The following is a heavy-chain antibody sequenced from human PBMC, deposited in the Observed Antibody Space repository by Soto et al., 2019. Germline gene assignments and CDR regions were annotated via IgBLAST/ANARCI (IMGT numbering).Heavy chain of an antibody. CDR3: AKDAVYGDGLWLVAD. J-gene: IGHJ4*02. V-gene: IGHV3-23*01. Sequence: DVQLLESGGGLVQPGGSLRLSCAASGFSFSKYAMIWVRQAPGKGQEWVSGITGSGGTIEYAASVKGWFTISRDNSKNTVYLQMNSLRAEDTAMYYCAKDAVYGDGLWLVADWGQGTLVTVS. CDR2: ITGSGGTI. CDR1: GFSFSKYA. D-gene: IGHD2-21*02.